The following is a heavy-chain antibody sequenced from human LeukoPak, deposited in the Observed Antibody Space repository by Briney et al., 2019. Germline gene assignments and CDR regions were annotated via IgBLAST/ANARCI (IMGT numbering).Heavy chain of an antibody. J-gene: IGHJ4*02. Sequence: PSETLSRTGTVSGGSISSYYWSWIRQPPGKGLEWIGYIYYSGSTNYNPSLKSRVTISVDTSKNQFSLKLSSVTAADTAVYYCARQGASGSFAFDYWGQGTLVTVSS. CDR1: GGSISSYY. V-gene: IGHV4-59*08. CDR2: IYYSGST. CDR3: ARQGASGSFAFDY. D-gene: IGHD1-26*01.